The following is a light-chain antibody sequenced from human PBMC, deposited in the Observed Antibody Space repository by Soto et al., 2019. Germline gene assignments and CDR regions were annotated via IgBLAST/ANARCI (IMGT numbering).Light chain of an antibody. CDR3: QQYNNWPFT. V-gene: IGKV3-15*01. CDR2: RAS. J-gene: IGKJ5*01. CDR1: QSVSIN. Sequence: EIVMTQSPATLSVSPGERATLSCRASQSVSINLAWYHQKPGQAPRLLIYRASTRATGIPARFSGSGSGTEFTLTLSSLQSEDFAVYYCQQYNNWPFTFGQGTRLEIK.